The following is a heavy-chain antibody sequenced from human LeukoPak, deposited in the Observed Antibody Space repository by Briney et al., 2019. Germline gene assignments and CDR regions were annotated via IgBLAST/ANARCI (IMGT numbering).Heavy chain of an antibody. V-gene: IGHV4-39*01. D-gene: IGHD2-21*02. CDR3: ARLDIVVVTGAFDI. CDR2: IYYSGST. CDR1: GGSISSYY. J-gene: IGHJ3*02. Sequence: SETLSLTCTVSGGSISSYYWSWIRQPPGKGLEWIGSIYYSGSTYYNPSLKSRVTISVDTSKNQFSLKLSSVTAADTAVYYCARLDIVVVTGAFDIWGQGTMVTVSS.